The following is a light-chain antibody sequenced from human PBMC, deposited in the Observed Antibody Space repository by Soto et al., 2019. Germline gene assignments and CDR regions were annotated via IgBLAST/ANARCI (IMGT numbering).Light chain of an antibody. Sequence: DIQMTQTPSSLSASVGDRVTITCRASQSISTSLCWFQQKPGRAPKLLTSDASTLQSGVPSRFSGRGFGTDFTLTISSLQPEDFAAYYCLQTYTVPRTFGQGTNLDIK. CDR2: DAS. V-gene: IGKV1-39*01. CDR3: LQTYTVPRT. J-gene: IGKJ2*01. CDR1: QSISTS.